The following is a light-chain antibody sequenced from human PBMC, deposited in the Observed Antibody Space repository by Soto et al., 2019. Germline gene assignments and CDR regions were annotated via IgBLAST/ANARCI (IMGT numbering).Light chain of an antibody. CDR1: QSISSNY. V-gene: IGKV3-20*01. J-gene: IGKJ1*01. CDR2: DAS. Sequence: EIVLTQSPGTLSLSPGERATLSCRASQSISSNYVAWYQQKPGQAPRLLIYDASSRATGIPNRFSGSGSGTDFTLTISRLDPEDFAVFYCKQSGASPTFGQGTKVDSK. CDR3: KQSGASPT.